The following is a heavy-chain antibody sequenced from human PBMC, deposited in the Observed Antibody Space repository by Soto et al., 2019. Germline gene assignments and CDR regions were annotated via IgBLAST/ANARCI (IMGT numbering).Heavy chain of an antibody. CDR2: IYKSATT. J-gene: IGHJ5*01. CDR1: GDSISNLDYF. V-gene: IGHV4-30-4*01. CDR3: ARGRYCLTGRCFPNWFDS. Sequence: SETLSLTCSVSGDSISNLDYFWAWIRQPPGQALEYIGYIYKSATTYYNPSFESRVAISVDTSKSQFSLNVTSVTAADTAVYFCARGRYCLTGRCFPNWFDSRGQGALVTAS. D-gene: IGHD7-27*01.